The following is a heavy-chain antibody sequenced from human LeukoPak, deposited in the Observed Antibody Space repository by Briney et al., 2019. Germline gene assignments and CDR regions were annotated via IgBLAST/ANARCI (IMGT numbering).Heavy chain of an antibody. J-gene: IGHJ4*02. CDR2: IHPNSGGT. Sequence: GASVTVSCQASVYTFTGYYMHWVRQAPGQGLEWMGWIHPNSGGTNYAQKFQGRVTMTRDTSISTAYMELSRLRSDDTAGYYCARDHGYDGSSDYWGQGTLVTVSS. CDR1: VYTFTGYY. CDR3: ARDHGYDGSSDY. D-gene: IGHD5-12*01. V-gene: IGHV1-2*02.